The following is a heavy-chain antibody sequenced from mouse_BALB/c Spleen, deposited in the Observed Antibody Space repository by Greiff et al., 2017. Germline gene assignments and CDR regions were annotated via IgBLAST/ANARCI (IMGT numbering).Heavy chain of an antibody. CDR3: ARVGYRYDEAWFAY. CDR1: GYTFTSYY. Sequence: QVQLKQSGPELVKPGASVRISCKASGYTFTSYYIHWVKQRPGQGLEWIGWIYPGNVNTKYNEKFKGKATLTADKSSSTAYMQLSSLTSEDSAVYFCARVGYRYDEAWFAYWGQGTLVTVSA. CDR2: IYPGNVNT. V-gene: IGHV1S56*01. D-gene: IGHD2-14*01. J-gene: IGHJ3*01.